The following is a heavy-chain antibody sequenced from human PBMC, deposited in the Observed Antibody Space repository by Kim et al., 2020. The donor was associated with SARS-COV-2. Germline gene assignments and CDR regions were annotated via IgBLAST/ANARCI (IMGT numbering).Heavy chain of an antibody. V-gene: IGHV1-2*02. J-gene: IGHJ4*02. CDR3: ARLGRKGYYFDY. Sequence: NYAQKFQGRVTMTRDTSISTAYMELSRLRSDDTAVYYCARLGRKGYYFDYWGQGTLVTVSS. D-gene: IGHD1-26*01.